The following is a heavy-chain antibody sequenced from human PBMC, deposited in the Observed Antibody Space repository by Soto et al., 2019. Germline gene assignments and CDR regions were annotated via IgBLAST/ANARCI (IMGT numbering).Heavy chain of an antibody. D-gene: IGHD3-9*01. CDR3: ARHSPDFDWLSQFDY. CDR1: GGSFSSYY. V-gene: IGHV4-59*08. CDR2: IYYSGST. J-gene: IGHJ4*02. Sequence: SETLSLTCTVSGGSFSSYYWSWIRQPPGKGLEWIGYIYYSGSTNYNPSLKSRVTLSIDTSKNQLSLKLSSVTAADTAVYYCARHSPDFDWLSQFDYWGQGTLVTVSS.